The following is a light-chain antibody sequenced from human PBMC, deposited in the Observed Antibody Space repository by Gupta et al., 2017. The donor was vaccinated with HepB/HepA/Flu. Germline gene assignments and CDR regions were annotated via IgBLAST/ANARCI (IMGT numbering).Light chain of an antibody. J-gene: IGLJ2*01. Sequence: QSVFNQTPSSSGTPPQRVTISCSGSNSNIGRNAVNWYQQFPGPAPKLLGYSNNRRPSGVPDRFSGSKSGTTASLTISGLQADDEADYYCDASDDSRNGWVFGGGTKLTVL. V-gene: IGLV1-44*01. CDR1: NSNIGRNA. CDR2: SNN. CDR3: DASDDSRNGWV.